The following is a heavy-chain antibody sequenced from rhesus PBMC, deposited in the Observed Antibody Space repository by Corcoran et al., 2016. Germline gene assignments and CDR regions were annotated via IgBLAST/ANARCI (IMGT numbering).Heavy chain of an antibody. CDR3: ATSRYGLDS. CDR2: CDPEDGQA. CDR1: GYTFTDYY. V-gene: IGHV1-111*02. J-gene: IGHJ6*01. Sequence: EVQLVQSGAEVKKPGASGKISCKASGYTFTDYYLHWVRQAPGKGLEWVGRCDPEDGQAIPAQQSQDGVTHPADTFTDTAFMGLSSLRSEDTAVYYCATSRYGLDSWGQGVVVTVSS.